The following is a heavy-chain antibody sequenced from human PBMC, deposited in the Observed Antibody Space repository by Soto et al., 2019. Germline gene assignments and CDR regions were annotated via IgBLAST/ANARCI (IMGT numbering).Heavy chain of an antibody. CDR2: IYPGASDT. CDR3: ASVMYSSSWSRPNYFDY. J-gene: IGHJ4*02. CDR1: GYSFTSYW. Sequence: GESLKISCKGSGYSFTSYWIGWVRQMPGKGLEWMGIIYPGASDTRYSPSFQGQVTISADKSISTAYLQWSSLKASDTAMYYCASVMYSSSWSRPNYFDYWGQGTLVTVSS. V-gene: IGHV5-51*01. D-gene: IGHD6-13*01.